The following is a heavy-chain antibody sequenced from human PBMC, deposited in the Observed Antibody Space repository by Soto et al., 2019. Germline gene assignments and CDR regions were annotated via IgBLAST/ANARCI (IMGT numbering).Heavy chain of an antibody. CDR1: GYTFTSYG. J-gene: IGHJ2*01. Sequence: QVQLVQSGPEVKRPGASVKVSCKPSGYTFTSYGISWVRQAPGQGLEWMGWISAHNGNTNYAQKVQGRVTMTTHTSTSTAYMELTRLRSDDTAVYYCARSWYSTTRYFDFWGRGTLVTFSS. D-gene: IGHD1-26*01. CDR2: ISAHNGNT. CDR3: ARSWYSTTRYFDF. V-gene: IGHV1-18*01.